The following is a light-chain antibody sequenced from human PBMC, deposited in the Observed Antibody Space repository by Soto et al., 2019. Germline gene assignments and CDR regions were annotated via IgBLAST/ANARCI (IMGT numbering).Light chain of an antibody. CDR3: QQYNNWPPIT. CDR1: QSIDTY. J-gene: IGKJ5*01. CDR2: AAS. V-gene: IGKV1-39*01. Sequence: DIQMTQSPSSLSASMGDSVTIPCRASQSIDTYLNWYQQKHGKAPKLXXYAASSLQSGVPSRFSGSGSGTEYTLTISSLQSEDFAVYYCQQYNNWPPITFGQGTRLEIK.